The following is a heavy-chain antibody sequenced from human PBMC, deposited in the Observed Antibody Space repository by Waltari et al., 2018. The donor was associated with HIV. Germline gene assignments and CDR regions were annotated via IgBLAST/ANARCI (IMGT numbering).Heavy chain of an antibody. CDR3: VRGSLMTTAAP. CDR2: LYGPTTGTDR. Sequence: EVQLVESGGGLFRPGGSLRLSCAVSGFNVSSDYMTWVRQPPGKGLEGASTLYGPTTGTDRFYAPAVKGRFTIARDNSENTLYLQMSGLRAEDTAIYYCVRGSLMTTAAPWGQGTLVTVSS. J-gene: IGHJ5*02. D-gene: IGHD4-17*01. V-gene: IGHV3-53*03. CDR1: GFNVSSDY.